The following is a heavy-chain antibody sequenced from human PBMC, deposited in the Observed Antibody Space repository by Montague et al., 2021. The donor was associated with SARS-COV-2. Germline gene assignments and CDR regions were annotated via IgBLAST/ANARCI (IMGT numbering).Heavy chain of an antibody. J-gene: IGHJ4*02. CDR1: GGSFSRYF. Sequence: SETLSLTCDVYGGSFSRYFWSWIRQPPGRGPELIGHISPTGSTRYNPSLDSRVTISLDTSKSRLSLKPTSVTAADTAVYYCARGRDGYYHRSALFDYWGQGTLVTVSS. V-gene: IGHV4-34*01. D-gene: IGHD3-22*01. CDR2: ISPTGST. CDR3: ARGRDGYYHRSALFDY.